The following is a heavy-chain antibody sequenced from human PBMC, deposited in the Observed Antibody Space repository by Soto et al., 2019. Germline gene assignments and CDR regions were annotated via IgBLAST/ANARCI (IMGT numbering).Heavy chain of an antibody. CDR1: GDSISSTNW. D-gene: IGHD2-2*01. CDR2: IHHRGIT. Sequence: SETLSLTCAVSGDSISSTNWWNWVRQPPGKGLELIGEIHHRGITNYNPSLKSRVTISVDKSKNQFSLKLNSVTAADTDVYYCARVRPGCSSTSCYFDPWGQGTLVTVSS. V-gene: IGHV4-4*02. J-gene: IGHJ5*02. CDR3: ARVRPGCSSTSCYFDP.